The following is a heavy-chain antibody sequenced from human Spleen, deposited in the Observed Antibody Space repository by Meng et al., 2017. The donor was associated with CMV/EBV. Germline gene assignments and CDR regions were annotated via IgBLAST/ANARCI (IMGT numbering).Heavy chain of an antibody. Sequence: ASVKVSCKTSGYTFTGYFIHWVRQAPGQGLEWMGWINPNSGGTDFAQKFQGRVTMTRDTSITTAYMELRRLRSDDTAVYYRARDLITMVRGVIDYYYGMDVWGQGTTVTVSS. J-gene: IGHJ6*02. CDR3: ARDLITMVRGVIDYYYGMDV. CDR1: GYTFTGYF. CDR2: INPNSGGT. D-gene: IGHD3-10*01. V-gene: IGHV1-2*02.